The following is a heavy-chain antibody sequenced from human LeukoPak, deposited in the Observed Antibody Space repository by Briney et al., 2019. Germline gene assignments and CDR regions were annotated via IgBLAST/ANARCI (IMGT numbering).Heavy chain of an antibody. J-gene: IGHJ3*01. CDR2: IYSNSGGT. Sequence: ASVKVSCKAFGYTFTGYHIHWVGQAPGQGLEWMGRIYSNSGGTNSAQKFQGSVTMTTDTSISTPYMGLSRARSDATAVYYCARDRSDAFDLWGQGTMVTVSS. CDR1: GYTFTGYH. CDR3: ARDRSDAFDL. V-gene: IGHV1-2*06.